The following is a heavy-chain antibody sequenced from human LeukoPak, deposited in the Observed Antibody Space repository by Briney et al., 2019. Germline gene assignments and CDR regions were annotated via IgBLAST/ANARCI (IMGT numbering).Heavy chain of an antibody. V-gene: IGHV1-2*02. CDR3: TIDEWELPGY. D-gene: IGHD1-26*01. J-gene: IGHJ4*02. CDR2: INPKSGAT. Sequence: ASVKVSCKTSGYTFTDYYIHWVRQAPGQGLEWMGWINPKSGATDFAQKFQGRITLTRDTSITTAHMEMNRLTSDDTAVYFCTIDEWELPGYWGQGTRVTVAT. CDR1: GYTFTDYY.